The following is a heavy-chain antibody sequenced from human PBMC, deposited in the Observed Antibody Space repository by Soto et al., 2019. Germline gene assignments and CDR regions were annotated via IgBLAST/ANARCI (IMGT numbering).Heavy chain of an antibody. CDR3: ARCCSGGNCLDY. Sequence: SSETLSLTCTVSGGSISSSSYYWSWIRQPPGKGLEWIGYIYYSGSTNHNPSLNSRVTMSVDTSKNQFSLKLSSVTAADTVVYYCARCCSGGNCLDYWGQGTLVTVSS. J-gene: IGHJ4*02. V-gene: IGHV4-61*01. CDR1: GGSISSSSYY. D-gene: IGHD2-15*01. CDR2: IYYSGST.